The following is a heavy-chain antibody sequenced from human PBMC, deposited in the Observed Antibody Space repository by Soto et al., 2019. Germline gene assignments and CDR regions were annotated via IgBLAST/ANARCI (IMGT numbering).Heavy chain of an antibody. Sequence: LPLTCAISGDIVSSKSAAWHWIRQSPSRGLEWLGRTYYRSKWSSNYAVSVKSRITINPDTSKNQFSLQLRSVTPDDAAMYYCARTGDYIVDYWGQGTLVTVYS. D-gene: IGHD7-27*01. CDR3: ARTGDYIVDY. CDR1: GDIVSSKSAA. V-gene: IGHV6-1*01. J-gene: IGHJ4*02. CDR2: TYYRSKWSS.